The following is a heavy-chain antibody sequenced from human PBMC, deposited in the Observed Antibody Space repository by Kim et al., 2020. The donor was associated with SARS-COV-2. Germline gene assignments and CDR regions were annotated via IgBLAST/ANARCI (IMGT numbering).Heavy chain of an antibody. V-gene: IGHV1-46*01. CDR2: IDPRDGIP. CDR3: AKDSGYESIGHLNWFDP. Sequence: ASVKVSCGASGYTFTSYYMHWVRQAPGQGLEWMGMIDPRDGIPTYAQKFQGRVTMTRDTSRSTVHMELRSLKSDDTAVYFCAKDSGYESIGHLNWFDPWG. J-gene: IGHJ5*02. D-gene: IGHD3-22*01. CDR1: GYTFTSYY.